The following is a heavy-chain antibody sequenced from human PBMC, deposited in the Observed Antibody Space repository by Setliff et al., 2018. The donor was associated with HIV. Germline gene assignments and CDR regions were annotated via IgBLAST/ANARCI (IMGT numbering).Heavy chain of an antibody. CDR2: IYYTGST. CDR1: GGSFSGYD. CDR3: ARHSPSDY. V-gene: IGHV4-59*08. Sequence: PSETLSLTCAVYGGSFSGYDWSWIRQPPGKGLEWIGYIYYTGSTYHSPSLESRVTISIDTSKNQFSLKLSSVTAADTAVYYCARHSPSDYWGQGTLVTVSS. J-gene: IGHJ4*02.